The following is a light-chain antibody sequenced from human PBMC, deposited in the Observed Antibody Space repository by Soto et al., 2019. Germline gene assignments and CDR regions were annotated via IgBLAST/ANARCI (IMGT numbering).Light chain of an antibody. CDR2: DVF. CDR3: LQRSVWPWT. Sequence: EIVLTQSPATLSLSPGERATLSCRASQSVGNYLAWYQQKPGQAPRLLIYDVFNRATGIPARLSGSGSGPAFTLAIHSLEPEDFAVYYCLQRSVWPWTFGQGTRLEVK. CDR1: QSVGNY. J-gene: IGKJ1*01. V-gene: IGKV3-11*01.